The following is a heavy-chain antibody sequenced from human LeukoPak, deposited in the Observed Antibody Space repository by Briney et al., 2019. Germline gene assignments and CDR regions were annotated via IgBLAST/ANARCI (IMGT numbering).Heavy chain of an antibody. J-gene: IGHJ4*02. V-gene: IGHV3-53*01. CDR3: ARDRLYSSSSEDY. Sequence: PGRSLRLSCAASGFTFSSYGMHWVRQAPGKGLEWVSVIYSGGSTYCADSVKGRFTISRDNSKNTLYLQMNSLRAEDTAVYYCARDRLYSSSSEDYWGQGTLVTVSS. CDR2: IYSGGST. CDR1: GFTFSSYG. D-gene: IGHD6-6*01.